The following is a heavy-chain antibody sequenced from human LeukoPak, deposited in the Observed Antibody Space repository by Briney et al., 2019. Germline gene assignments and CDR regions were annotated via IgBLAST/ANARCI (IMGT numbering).Heavy chain of an antibody. Sequence: PGGSLRLSCAASGFTFSNYNMNWVRQAPGKGLEWVSAVGGTDGRTYYAAFVKGRFTIYRNNSKNTLFLQMNSLRAEDTAVYYCAKDGSYYFDYWGQGTLVTVSS. V-gene: IGHV3-23*01. J-gene: IGHJ4*02. CDR2: VGGTDGRT. CDR1: GFTFSNYN. CDR3: AKDGSYYFDY.